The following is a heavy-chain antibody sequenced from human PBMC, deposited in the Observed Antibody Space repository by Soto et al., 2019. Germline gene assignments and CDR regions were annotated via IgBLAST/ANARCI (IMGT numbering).Heavy chain of an antibody. CDR2: IIPILGKA. V-gene: IGHV1-69*08. Sequence: SVKVSCKASGGTFSSYTISWVRQAPGQGLEWMGRIIPILGKANYAQKFQGRVTITTNKSASTAYMELRSLRSEDKAVYYCARDLLSTTRNTNWFDPWGQGTLVTVSS. D-gene: IGHD2-2*01. CDR3: ARDLLSTTRNTNWFDP. CDR1: GGTFSSYT. J-gene: IGHJ5*02.